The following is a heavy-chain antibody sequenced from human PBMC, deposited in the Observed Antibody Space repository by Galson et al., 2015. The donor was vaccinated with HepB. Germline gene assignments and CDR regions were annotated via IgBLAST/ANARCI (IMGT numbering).Heavy chain of an antibody. CDR2: IGSKADSYAT. V-gene: IGHV3-73*01. D-gene: IGHD4-11*01. CDR1: GFTFSDSG. Sequence: SLRLSCAASGFTFSDSGLHWVRQASGKGLEWVGRIGSKADSYATAYAASVKGRFTISRDDSKNTAFLQMNSLKTEDTAVYYCTHCNYWGQGTLVTVSS. J-gene: IGHJ4*02. CDR3: THCNY.